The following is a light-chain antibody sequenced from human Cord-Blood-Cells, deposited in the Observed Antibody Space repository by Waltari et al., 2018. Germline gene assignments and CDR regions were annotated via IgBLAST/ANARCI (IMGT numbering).Light chain of an antibody. CDR3: QQSYSTPLT. Sequence: DIQMTQSPSSLSASVGDRVTIICRASQSISSYLNWYQQKPGKAPKPLIYAASSLQSGVPSRFSGSGAGTDFTRTISSLQPGDFATYYCQQSYSTPLTFGPGTNVDI. CDR2: AAS. CDR1: QSISSY. V-gene: IGKV1-39*01. J-gene: IGKJ3*01.